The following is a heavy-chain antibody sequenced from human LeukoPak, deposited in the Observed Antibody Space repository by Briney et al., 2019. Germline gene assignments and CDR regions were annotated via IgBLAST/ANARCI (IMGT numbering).Heavy chain of an antibody. CDR3: ARDTVYCSGGSCYGAKPGDYYYGMDV. Sequence: GGSLRLSCAASGFTFSSYSMNWVRQASGKGLEWVSSISSSSSYIYYADSVKGRFTISRDNAKNSLYLQMNSLRAEDTAVYYCARDTVYCSGGSCYGAKPGDYYYGMDVWGQGTTVTVSS. D-gene: IGHD2-15*01. J-gene: IGHJ6*02. V-gene: IGHV3-21*01. CDR2: ISSSSSYI. CDR1: GFTFSSYS.